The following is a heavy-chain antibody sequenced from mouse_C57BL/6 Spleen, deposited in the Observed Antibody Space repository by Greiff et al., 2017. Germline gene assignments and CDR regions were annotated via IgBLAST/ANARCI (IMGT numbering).Heavy chain of an antibody. J-gene: IGHJ2*01. Sequence: VQLQQSGPELVKPRASVKISCKASGYAFSSSWMNWVKQRPGKGLEWIGRIYPGDGDTNYNGKFKGKATLTADKSSSTAYMQLSSLTSEDSAVYFCARSSPYDYDGLDYWGQGTTLTVSS. D-gene: IGHD2-4*01. CDR2: IYPGDGDT. CDR3: ARSSPYDYDGLDY. V-gene: IGHV1-82*01. CDR1: GYAFSSSW.